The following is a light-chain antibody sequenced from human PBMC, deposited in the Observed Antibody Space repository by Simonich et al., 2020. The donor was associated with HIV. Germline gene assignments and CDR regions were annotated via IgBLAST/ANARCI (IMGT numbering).Light chain of an antibody. Sequence: QSALTQPASVSGSPGQSITISCTGTSSDVGSYNLVSWYQQHPGKAPKLMIYEGRKRPSGVSNRCSGSKSGNTASLTISGLQAEDEADYYCCSYAGSSTAVFGGGTQLTVL. J-gene: IGLJ7*01. CDR3: CSYAGSSTAV. CDR2: EGR. V-gene: IGLV2-23*01. CDR1: SSDVGSYNL.